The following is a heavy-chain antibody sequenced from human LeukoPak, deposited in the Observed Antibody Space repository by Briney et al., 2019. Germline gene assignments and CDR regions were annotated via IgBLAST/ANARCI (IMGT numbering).Heavy chain of an antibody. CDR3: ARLYIGGYSRSTNYNWFDH. CDR2: TNHSGRT. V-gene: IGHV4-34*01. CDR1: GGSFSGYY. D-gene: IGHD6-13*01. J-gene: IGHJ5*02. Sequence: SETLSLTCAVYGGSFSGYYWSWLRPPPGQELEWIGETNHSGRTYSHPSIKRGITISVDTSKNQFSLNLASVTAADTAVYYCARLYIGGYSRSTNYNWFDHWGQGTLVTVSS.